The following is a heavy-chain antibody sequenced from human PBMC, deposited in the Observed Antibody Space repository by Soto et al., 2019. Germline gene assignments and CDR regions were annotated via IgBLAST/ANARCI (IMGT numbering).Heavy chain of an antibody. Sequence: QVQLVESGGGVVQPGRSLRLSCAASGFTFSSSAMHWVRQAPGKGLEWVAVISYDGSNKYYADSVKGRFTISRDNSKYTLYLQMNSLRAEDTAVYYCARDKRDLRFLEWSYYFDYWGQGTLVTVSS. D-gene: IGHD3-3*01. V-gene: IGHV3-30-3*01. CDR1: GFTFSSSA. CDR2: ISYDGSNK. CDR3: ARDKRDLRFLEWSYYFDY. J-gene: IGHJ4*02.